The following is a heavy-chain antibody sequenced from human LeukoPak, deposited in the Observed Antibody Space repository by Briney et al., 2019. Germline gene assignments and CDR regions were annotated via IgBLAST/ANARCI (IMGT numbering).Heavy chain of an antibody. Sequence: KPSETLSLTCAVSGYSISSGYYWGWIRQPPGKGLEWIGSIYHSGSTYYNPSLKSRVTISVDTSKNQFSLMLSSVTAADTAVYYCVRGLYDSTTYRAFHIWGQGTMVTVSS. J-gene: IGHJ3*02. V-gene: IGHV4-38-2*01. CDR3: VRGLYDSTTYRAFHI. CDR1: GYSISSGYY. D-gene: IGHD2/OR15-2a*01. CDR2: IYHSGST.